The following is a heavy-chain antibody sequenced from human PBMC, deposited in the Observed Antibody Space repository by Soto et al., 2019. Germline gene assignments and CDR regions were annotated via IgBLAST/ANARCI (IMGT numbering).Heavy chain of an antibody. Sequence: ASVKVSCKASGYTFTSYGISWVRQAPGQGLEWMGRISAYNGNTNYAQKLQGRVTMTTDTSTSTAYMELRSLRSDDTAVYYCARVQDIVVVVAATRDFDYWGQGTLVTVSS. J-gene: IGHJ4*02. CDR3: ARVQDIVVVVAATRDFDY. CDR1: GYTFTSYG. V-gene: IGHV1-18*01. CDR2: ISAYNGNT. D-gene: IGHD2-15*01.